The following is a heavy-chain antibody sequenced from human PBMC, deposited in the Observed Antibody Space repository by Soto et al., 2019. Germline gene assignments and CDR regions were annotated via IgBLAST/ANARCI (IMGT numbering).Heavy chain of an antibody. Sequence: GSLRLSCAASGFTFSSYGMLWVRQAPGKGLEWVALISFDGSNKYYADSVKGRFTISRDNSKNTLYLQMNSLRAEDTAVYYCAKVIHYYFDYWGQGTLVTVSS. CDR2: ISFDGSNK. CDR1: GFTFSSYG. CDR3: AKVIHYYFDY. V-gene: IGHV3-30*18. J-gene: IGHJ4*02.